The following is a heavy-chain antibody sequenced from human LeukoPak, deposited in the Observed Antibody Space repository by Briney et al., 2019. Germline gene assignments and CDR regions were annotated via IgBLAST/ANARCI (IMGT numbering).Heavy chain of an antibody. Sequence: ASVKVSCKASGYKFTDDYMHWVRQAPGQGLEFMGWINPDSGFTNYAQKFKGRVTMTRDTSISTAYLKVRSLTSDDTAVYYCAPTAEAYTSWWKVWGQGTLVTVSS. CDR3: APTAEAYTSWWKV. D-gene: IGHD3-16*01. J-gene: IGHJ4*02. CDR2: INPDSGFT. V-gene: IGHV1-2*02. CDR1: GYKFTDDY.